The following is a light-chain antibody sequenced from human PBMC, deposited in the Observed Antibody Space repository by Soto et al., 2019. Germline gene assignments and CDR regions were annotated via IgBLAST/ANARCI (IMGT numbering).Light chain of an antibody. CDR3: QQANSFPRT. CDR2: SAS. J-gene: IGKJ1*01. Sequence: DIQMTQSPSSVSASVGDRVTITCRASQAISTWLAWYQQNPGKAPKLLIYSASNLQSGVPSRFSGSGSGTDFTLTISSLQPEGFATYYFQQANSFPRTFGLGTKVEIK. CDR1: QAISTW. V-gene: IGKV1D-12*01.